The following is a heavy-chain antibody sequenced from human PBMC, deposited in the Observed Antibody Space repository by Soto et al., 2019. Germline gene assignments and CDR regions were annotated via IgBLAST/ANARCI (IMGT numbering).Heavy chain of an antibody. CDR3: ARVVVPAAVLDY. CDR2: IYHSGTT. J-gene: IGHJ4*02. V-gene: IGHV4-30-2*01. D-gene: IGHD2-2*01. Sequence: SETLSLTCSVAGGSISSGGYSWSWIRQPPGKGLEWIGYIYHSGTTYFNPSLKSRVTMSVDKSRNQFSLKLTSVTAADTAVYYCARVVVPAAVLDYWGQGTLVTVSS. CDR1: GGSISSGGYS.